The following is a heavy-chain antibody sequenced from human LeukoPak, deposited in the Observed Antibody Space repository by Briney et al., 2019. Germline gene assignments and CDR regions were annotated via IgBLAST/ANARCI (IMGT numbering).Heavy chain of an antibody. V-gene: IGHV3-23*01. CDR1: GFTFSSYA. CDR2: ISGSGGST. J-gene: IGHJ4*02. CDR3: AKDSPDYDFWSGYSVDFGDY. D-gene: IGHD3-3*01. Sequence: GGSLRLSCAASGFTFSSYAMSWVRQAPGKGLEWVSAISGSGGSTYYADSVKGRFTISRDNSKNTLYLQMNSLRAEDTAVYYCAKDSPDYDFWSGYSVDFGDYWGQGTLVTVSS.